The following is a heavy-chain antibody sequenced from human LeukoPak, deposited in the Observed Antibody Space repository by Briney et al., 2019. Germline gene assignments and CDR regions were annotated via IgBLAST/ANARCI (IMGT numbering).Heavy chain of an antibody. CDR1: GASISRDY. CDR2: IYSSGTT. Sequence: SETLSLTCTVSGASISRDYWSWIRQPPGRRPEWIGYIYSSGTTKYNPSLQSRVTISIDTSKNQFSLKLTSMTAADTAVYFCSRLLPSRPDFYFDHWGQGTLVTVSS. CDR3: SRLLPSRPDFYFDH. D-gene: IGHD6-6*01. V-gene: IGHV4-4*09. J-gene: IGHJ4*02.